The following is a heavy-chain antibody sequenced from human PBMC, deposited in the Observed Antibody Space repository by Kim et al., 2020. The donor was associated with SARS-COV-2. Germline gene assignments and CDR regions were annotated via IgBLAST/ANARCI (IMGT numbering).Heavy chain of an antibody. Sequence: GGSLRLSCAASGFTFSSYAMSWVRQAPGKGLEWVSAISGSGGSTYYADSVKGRFTISRDNSKNTLYLQMNSLRAEDTPVYYCAKDDGHDSSGYYGFDYWGQGTLVTVSS. CDR1: GFTFSSYA. CDR3: AKDDGHDSSGYYGFDY. J-gene: IGHJ4*02. V-gene: IGHV3-23*01. D-gene: IGHD3-22*01. CDR2: ISGSGGST.